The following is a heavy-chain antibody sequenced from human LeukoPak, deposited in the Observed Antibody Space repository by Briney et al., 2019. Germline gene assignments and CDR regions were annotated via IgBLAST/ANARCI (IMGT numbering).Heavy chain of an antibody. CDR1: GFTFTDHY. CDR3: ARDHDYGPDY. CDR2: IKPDTVAT. D-gene: IGHD4/OR15-4a*01. J-gene: IGHJ4*02. Sequence: ASLKVSCKASGFTFTDHYMYWLRQAPGQGLEWMGWIKPDTVATNYAQKFQGRFSMSRDVSISTVYMELSSLTSDDTAMYYCARDHDYGPDYWGQGTLVTVSA. V-gene: IGHV1-2*02.